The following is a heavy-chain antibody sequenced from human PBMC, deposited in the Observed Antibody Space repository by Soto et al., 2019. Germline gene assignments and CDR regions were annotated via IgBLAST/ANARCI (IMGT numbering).Heavy chain of an antibody. CDR3: ARTPTP. Sequence: SETLALTCAGSGGSIRRGGYSWGWIRQPPGKGLEWIGYIYHRGSTYHNPSLKSRVTISVDRAKNQFSLKLSPVTAPDTAVYSCARTPTPRGPGTPVTVSP. J-gene: IGHJ5*02. CDR2: IYHRGST. V-gene: IGHV4-30-2*01. CDR1: GGSIRRGGYS. D-gene: IGHD1-26*01.